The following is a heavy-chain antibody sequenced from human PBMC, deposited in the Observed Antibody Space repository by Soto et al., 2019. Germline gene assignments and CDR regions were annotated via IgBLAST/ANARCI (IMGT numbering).Heavy chain of an antibody. Sequence: ASVKVSCKASGYTFTGYYMHWVRQAPGQGLEWMGWINPNSGGTNYAQKFQGWVTMTRDTSISTAYMELSRLRSDGTAVYYCARHGDNKDSFDIWGQGTMVTVSS. CDR3: ARHGDNKDSFDI. J-gene: IGHJ3*02. CDR2: INPNSGGT. D-gene: IGHD4-17*01. V-gene: IGHV1-2*04. CDR1: GYTFTGYY.